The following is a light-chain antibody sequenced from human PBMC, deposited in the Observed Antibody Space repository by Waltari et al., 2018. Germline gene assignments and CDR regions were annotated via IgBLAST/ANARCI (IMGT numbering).Light chain of an antibody. J-gene: IGKJ2*01. CDR3: QQCYTFPYT. CDR2: WAS. V-gene: IGKV4-1*01. Sequence: DIVMTQSPDSLTVSLGERATINCKSSQSLLSSSNTKNYLGWYQQKPGQPPKLLITWASTRESGVPDRFSGSGYGTDCNLPICSLRAEDVAVYYCQQCYTFPYTFGQGTKLEIK. CDR1: QSLLSSSNTKNY.